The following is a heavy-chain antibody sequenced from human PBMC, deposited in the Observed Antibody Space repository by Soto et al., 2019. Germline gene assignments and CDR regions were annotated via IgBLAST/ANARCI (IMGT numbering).Heavy chain of an antibody. Sequence: EVQLLESGGGLVQPGGSLRLSCAASGFTFSSYAMNWVRQAPGKGLEWVSTVSVSGANTYYADSVKGRFTASRDNSKNTLYLQMNSLRVEDTAVYYCAKGASGRDYYYYYGMDVWGQGTTVTVSS. J-gene: IGHJ6*02. D-gene: IGHD3-3*01. CDR1: GFTFSSYA. CDR3: AKGASGRDYYYYYGMDV. V-gene: IGHV3-23*01. CDR2: VSVSGANT.